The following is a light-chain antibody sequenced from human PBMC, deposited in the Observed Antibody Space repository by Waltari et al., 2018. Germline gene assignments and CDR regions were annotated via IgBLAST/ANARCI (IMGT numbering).Light chain of an antibody. Sequence: EVVLTQSPGTLSLAAGERATLSSRSSHKVETNYFAWYQQKPGQSPSILIDKTKMKAAGVPDRFSVSGSGTDFSLNIDMLEPEDSAVYFCQQLGGAPMYTCGQGTKLEI. J-gene: IGKJ2*01. CDR2: KTK. V-gene: IGKV3D-20*02. CDR1: HKVETNY. CDR3: QQLGGAPMYT.